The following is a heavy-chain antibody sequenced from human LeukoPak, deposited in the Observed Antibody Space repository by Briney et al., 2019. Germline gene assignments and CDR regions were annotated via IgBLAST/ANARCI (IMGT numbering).Heavy chain of an antibody. CDR1: GFTFDDYA. V-gene: IGHV3-9*01. Sequence: GRSLRLSCAASGFTFDDYATRWVRHAPGEGLEWVSGISWNSGSIGYADSVKGRFTISRDNAKNSLYLQMNSLRAEDTALYYCAKDPSGYNSPGGFDYWGQGTLVTVSS. CDR2: ISWNSGSI. CDR3: AKDPSGYNSPGGFDY. D-gene: IGHD5-24*01. J-gene: IGHJ4*02.